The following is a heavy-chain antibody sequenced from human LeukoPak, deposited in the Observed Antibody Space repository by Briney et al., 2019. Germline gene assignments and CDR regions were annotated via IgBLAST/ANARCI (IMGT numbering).Heavy chain of an antibody. CDR1: GFSLSTSGVG. V-gene: IGHV2-5*02. D-gene: IGHD4-23*01. Sequence: SGPTLVNLTQTLTPTRTFSGFSLSTSGVGVGWIRQPPGKALEWLALIYWDDDKRYSPSLKTRLTITKDTSKNQVVLTITNMHSLETDTSYCAHRSADYGGNSGYYFDYWGQGTLVTVSS. J-gene: IGHJ4*02. CDR3: AHRSADYGGNSGYYFDY. CDR2: IYWDDDK.